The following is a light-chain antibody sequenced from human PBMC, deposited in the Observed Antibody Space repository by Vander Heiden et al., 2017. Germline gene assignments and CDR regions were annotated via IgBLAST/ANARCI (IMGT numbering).Light chain of an antibody. J-gene: IGKJ1*01. CDR3: QQHDKWPLT. V-gene: IGKV3-15*01. CDR1: QSLSGH. Sequence: ELVMTQSPATLSVSPGERATVSCRASQSLSGHLAWYQQTSGQAPRLLIHGASTRAAGIPSRFSGSGSGTEFSLTISGLQSEDFAVYFCQQHDKWPLTFGQGTRVEIK. CDR2: GAS.